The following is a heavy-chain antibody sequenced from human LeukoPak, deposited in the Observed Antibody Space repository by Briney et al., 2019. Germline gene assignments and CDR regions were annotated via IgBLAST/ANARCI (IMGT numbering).Heavy chain of an antibody. CDR3: AKDLYYYYMDV. V-gene: IGHV3-66*01. CDR2: IYSGGST. CDR1: GLTVSSNY. J-gene: IGHJ6*03. Sequence: PGGSLRLSCAASGLTVSSNYMSWVRQAPGKGLEWVSVIYSGGSTHYADSVKGRFTISRDNSKNTLYLQMNRLRAEDTAVYYCAKDLYYYYMDVWGKGTTVTVSS.